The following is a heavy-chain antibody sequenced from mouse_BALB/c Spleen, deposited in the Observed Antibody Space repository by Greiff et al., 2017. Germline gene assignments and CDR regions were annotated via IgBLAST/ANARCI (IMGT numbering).Heavy chain of an antibody. CDR2: ISNGGGST. D-gene: IGHD2-14*01. V-gene: IGHV5-12-2*01. Sequence: EVKLVESGGGLVKPGGSLKLSCAASGFTFSSYTMSWVRQTPEKRLEWVAYISNGGGSTYYPDTVKGRFTISRDNAKNTLYLQMSSLKSEDTAMYYCARAYYRYDDYAMDYWGQGTSVTVSS. CDR3: ARAYYRYDDYAMDY. J-gene: IGHJ4*01. CDR1: GFTFSSYT.